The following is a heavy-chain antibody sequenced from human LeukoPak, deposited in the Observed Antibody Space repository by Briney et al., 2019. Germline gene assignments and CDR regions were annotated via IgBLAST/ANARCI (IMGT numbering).Heavy chain of an antibody. J-gene: IGHJ1*01. CDR3: AKAPDYGDYMGYFQH. CDR2: ISSDGSNK. V-gene: IGHV3-30*18. D-gene: IGHD4-17*01. Sequence: GGSLRLSCAASGFTFSSYGMHWVRQAPGKGLEWVAFISSDGSNKYYADSVKGRFTISRDNSKNTLYLQMNSLRAEDTAVYYCAKAPDYGDYMGYFQHWGQGTLVTVSS. CDR1: GFTFSSYG.